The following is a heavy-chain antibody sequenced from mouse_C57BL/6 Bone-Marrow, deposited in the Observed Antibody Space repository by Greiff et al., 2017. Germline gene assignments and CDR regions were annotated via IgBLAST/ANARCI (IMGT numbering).Heavy chain of an antibody. D-gene: IGHD1-1*01. Sequence: QVQLQQPGAELVRPGTSVKLSCKASGYTFTSYWMHWVKQRPGQGLEWIGVIDPSDSYTNYNQKFKGKATLTVDTASSTAYTQLSSLTSEDSAVYYCARGGVSSYSWYFDVWGTGTTVTVSS. J-gene: IGHJ1*03. V-gene: IGHV1-59*01. CDR1: GYTFTSYW. CDR2: IDPSDSYT. CDR3: ARGGVSSYSWYFDV.